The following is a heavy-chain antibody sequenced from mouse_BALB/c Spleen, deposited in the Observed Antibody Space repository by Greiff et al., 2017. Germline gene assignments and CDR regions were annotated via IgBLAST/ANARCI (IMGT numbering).Heavy chain of an antibody. CDR1: GYTFTSYW. V-gene: IGHV1S41*01. D-gene: IGHD2-1*01. CDR3: ARTGGNPWFAY. CDR2: IAPGSGST. J-gene: IGHJ3*01. Sequence: DLVKPGASVKLSCKASGYTFTSYWINWIKQRPGQGLEWIGRIAPGSGSTSYNEMFKGKATLTVDTSSSTAYIQLSSLSSEDSAVYFCARTGGNPWFAYWGQGTLVTVSA.